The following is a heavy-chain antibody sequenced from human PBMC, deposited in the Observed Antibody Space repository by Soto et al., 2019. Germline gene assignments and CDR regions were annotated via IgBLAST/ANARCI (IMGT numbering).Heavy chain of an antibody. D-gene: IGHD5-18*01. CDR3: ARATDTAMVNYFCYHMDV. J-gene: IGHJ6*03. CDR2: ISSNRSNI. V-gene: IGHV3-21*01. CDR1: GFTFSSYS. Sequence: GGSLRLSCAASGFTFSSYSMNWVRQAPGKGLEWVSSISSNRSNIYYADSVKGRFTISRDNAKNSLYLQMNSLRAEDTAVYYCARATDTAMVNYFCYHMDVWGKGTTVTVSS.